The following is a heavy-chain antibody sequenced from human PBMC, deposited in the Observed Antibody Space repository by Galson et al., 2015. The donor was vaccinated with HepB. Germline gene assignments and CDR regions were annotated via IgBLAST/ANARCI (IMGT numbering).Heavy chain of an antibody. CDR1: GSTFTSYD. J-gene: IGHJ4*02. CDR3: ARASTYCDSSGYYYFWGRAGGEFDY. D-gene: IGHD3-22*01. Sequence: SVTVSCKASGSTFTSYDINWVRQATGQGLEWMGWMNPNSGNTGYAQKFQGRVTMTRNTSISTAYMELSSLRSEDTAVYYCARASTYCDSSGYYYFWGRAGGEFDYWGQGTLVTVSS. V-gene: IGHV1-8*01. CDR2: MNPNSGNT.